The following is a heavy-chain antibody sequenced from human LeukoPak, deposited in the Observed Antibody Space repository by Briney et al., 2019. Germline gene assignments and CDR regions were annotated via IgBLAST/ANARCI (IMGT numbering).Heavy chain of an antibody. CDR1: GPIFNNYG. CDR3: ARGVAAAGRLVDY. D-gene: IGHD6-13*01. V-gene: IGHV3-48*02. Sequence: GGSLRLSCVASGPIFNNYGMNWVRQAPGKGLEWVSYISSSSSTIYYADSVKGRFTISRDNAKNSLYLQMNSLRDEDTAVYYCARGVAAAGRLVDYWGQGTLVTVSS. CDR2: ISSSSSTI. J-gene: IGHJ4*02.